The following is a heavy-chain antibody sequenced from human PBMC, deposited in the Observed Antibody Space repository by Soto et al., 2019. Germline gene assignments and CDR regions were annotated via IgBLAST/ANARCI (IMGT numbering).Heavy chain of an antibody. D-gene: IGHD3-16*01. CDR2: INPNSGGT. CDR3: AILGGDHRRDAFDI. CDR1: GYTFTGYY. J-gene: IGHJ3*02. V-gene: IGHV1-2*04. Sequence: ASVKVSCKASGYTFTGYYMHWVRRAPGQGLEWMGWINPNSGGTNYAQKFQGWVTMTRDTSISTAYMELSRLRSDDTAVYYCAILGGDHRRDAFDIWGRGTMVTVSS.